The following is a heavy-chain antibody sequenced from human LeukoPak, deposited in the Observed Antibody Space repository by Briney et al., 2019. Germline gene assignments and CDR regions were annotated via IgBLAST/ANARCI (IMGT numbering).Heavy chain of an antibody. D-gene: IGHD4-23*01. CDR2: IKQDGSEK. J-gene: IGHJ4*02. Sequence: PGGSLRLSCAASGFTFSSYWMSWVRQAPGKGLEWVANIKQDGSEKYYVDSVRGRFIISRDNAKNALYLQMNSLRAEDTALYYCTRRSGNDYWGQGTLVTVSS. V-gene: IGHV3-7*01. CDR1: GFTFSSYW. CDR3: TRRSGNDY.